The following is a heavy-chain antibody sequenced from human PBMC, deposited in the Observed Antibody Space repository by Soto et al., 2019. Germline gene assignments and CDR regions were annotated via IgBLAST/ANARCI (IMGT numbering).Heavy chain of an antibody. D-gene: IGHD6-25*01. CDR1: GYTFPALA. CDR2: INVGNGDT. Sequence: DSVKIACKTSGYTFPALAVHWVRQASGQRLEWMGWINVGNGDTKSSQNLQGRVTITRDTSASTVYMELSSLRSEDTAVYYCVRVGGSGWTLDFWGQGTLVTVSS. V-gene: IGHV1-3*01. J-gene: IGHJ4*02. CDR3: VRVGGSGWTLDF.